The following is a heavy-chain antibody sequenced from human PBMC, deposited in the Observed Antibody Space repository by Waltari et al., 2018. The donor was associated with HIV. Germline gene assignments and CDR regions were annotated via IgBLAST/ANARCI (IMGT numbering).Heavy chain of an antibody. CDR2: ISVYNGNT. CDR1: AYIFTSNYG. V-gene: IGHV1-18*01. D-gene: IGHD3-9*01. Sequence: QVQLVQSGAEVKKPGASVKVSCKASAYIFTSNYGIPWVRQAPGQGLEWMGWISVYNGNTNYAQKLQGRITMTTDTSTRTTYMELRSLRSDDTAVYYCARDRADDILTGPLGPWGQGTLVTVSS. J-gene: IGHJ5*02. CDR3: ARDRADDILTGPLGP.